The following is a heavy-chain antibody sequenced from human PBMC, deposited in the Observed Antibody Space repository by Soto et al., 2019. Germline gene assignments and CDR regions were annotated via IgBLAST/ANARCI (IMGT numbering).Heavy chain of an antibody. CDR2: IYYSGST. J-gene: IGHJ6*02. CDR1: GGSISSSSYY. Sequence: SETLSLTCTVSGGSISSSSYYWGWIRQPPGKGLEWIGSIYYSGSTYYNPSLKSRVTISVDTSKNQFSLKLSSVTAADTAVYYCARLLGYCSGGSCYPTYYYYYGMDVWGQGNTVT. D-gene: IGHD2-15*01. V-gene: IGHV4-39*01. CDR3: ARLLGYCSGGSCYPTYYYYYGMDV.